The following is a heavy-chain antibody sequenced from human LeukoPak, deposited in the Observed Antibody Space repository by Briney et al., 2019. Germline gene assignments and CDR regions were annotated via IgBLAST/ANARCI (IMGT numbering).Heavy chain of an antibody. CDR3: ARGRGLRGLAGYNDY. Sequence: SETLSLTCAVSGDSINSSNWWSWIRQPPGKGLEWIGEINHSGSTNYNPSLKSRVTISVDTSKNQFSLKLSSVTAADTAVYYCARGRGLRGLAGYNDYWGQGTLVTVSS. J-gene: IGHJ4*02. CDR2: INHSGST. CDR1: GDSINSSNW. D-gene: IGHD5-24*01. V-gene: IGHV4-4*02.